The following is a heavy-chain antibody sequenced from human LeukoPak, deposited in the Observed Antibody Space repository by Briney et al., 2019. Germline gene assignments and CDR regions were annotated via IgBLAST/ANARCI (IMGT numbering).Heavy chain of an antibody. V-gene: IGHV3-23*01. CDR1: GFTFSSYW. Sequence: GGSLRLSCAASGFTFSSYWMSWVRQAPGKGLEWVSAFSGSGDTTYYADSVKGRFTISRDNSKNTLYLQMNSLRGEDTAVYYCAPYSLEAFNHWGQGALVTVSS. J-gene: IGHJ4*02. CDR2: FSGSGDTT. CDR3: APYSLEAFNH. D-gene: IGHD2-15*01.